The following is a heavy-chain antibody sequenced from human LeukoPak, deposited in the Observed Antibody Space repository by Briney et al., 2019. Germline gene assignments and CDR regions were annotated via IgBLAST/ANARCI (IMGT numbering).Heavy chain of an antibody. CDR3: ARGPSCSSTSCYWGGFDY. V-gene: IGHV3-21*01. D-gene: IGHD2-2*01. Sequence: TGGSLRLSCAASGFTFSSYSMNWVRQAPGKGLEWVSSISSSSSYIYYADSVKGRFTISRDNAKNSLYLQMNSLRAEDTAVYYRARGPSCSSTSCYWGGFDYWGQGTLVTVSS. CDR1: GFTFSSYS. CDR2: ISSSSSYI. J-gene: IGHJ4*02.